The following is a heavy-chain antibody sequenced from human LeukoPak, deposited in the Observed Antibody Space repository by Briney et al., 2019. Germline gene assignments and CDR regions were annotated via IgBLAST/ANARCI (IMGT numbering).Heavy chain of an antibody. CDR1: GFTFSSYA. J-gene: IGHJ4*02. CDR2: ISGSGGST. V-gene: IGHV3-23*01. Sequence: PGGSLRLSCAASGFTFSSYAMSWVRQAPGKGLEWVSAISGSGGSTYYAGSVKGRFTISRDNSKNTLYLQMNSLRAEDTAVYYCAKDLSGSYYFDYWGQGTLVTVSS. D-gene: IGHD1-26*01. CDR3: AKDLSGSYYFDY.